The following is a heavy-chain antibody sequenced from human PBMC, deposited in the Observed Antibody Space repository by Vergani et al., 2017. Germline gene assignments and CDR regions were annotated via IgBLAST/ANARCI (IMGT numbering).Heavy chain of an antibody. CDR1: GFTFSNSA. J-gene: IGHJ4*02. D-gene: IGHD2/OR15-2a*01. Sequence: EVHLLESGGGQVEAGGSLRLSCVASGFTFSNSAMSWVRQTSGKGLEWVSAISGHGDRTYYADSVKGRFTISRDNSKNTVYLQMNSLKAEDRATYYCSREERSNTSPFVGDWGQGTLVRHRLL. CDR3: SREERSNTSPFVGD. V-gene: IGHV3-23*01. CDR2: ISGHGDRT.